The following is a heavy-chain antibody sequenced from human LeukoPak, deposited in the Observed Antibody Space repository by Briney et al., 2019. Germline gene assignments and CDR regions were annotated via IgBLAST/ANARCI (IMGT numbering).Heavy chain of an antibody. CDR1: GGSISSGGFY. CDR3: ARDCSSTSCATLLGY. V-gene: IGHV4-31*03. CDR2: IYYSGST. D-gene: IGHD2-2*01. Sequence: SETLSLTCTVSGGSISSGGFYWGWIRQRPGNLEWIGYIYYSGSTYYNPSLKSRVTISVDTSKNQFSLKLSSVTAADTAVYYCARDCSSTSCATLLGYWGQGTLVTVSS. J-gene: IGHJ4*02.